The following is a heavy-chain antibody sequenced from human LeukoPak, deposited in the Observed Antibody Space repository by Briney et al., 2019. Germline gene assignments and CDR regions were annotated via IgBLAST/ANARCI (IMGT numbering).Heavy chain of an antibody. D-gene: IGHD2-2*01. J-gene: IGHJ4*02. CDR3: AREGGCSSTSCYPDY. Sequence: PSETLSLTCTVSGGSISSYYWSWIRQPPGKGLEWIGYIYYSGSTNYNPSLKSRVTISVDTSNNQFSLKLSSVTAADTAVYYCAREGGCSSTSCYPDYWGQGTLVTVSS. V-gene: IGHV4-59*01. CDR1: GGSISSYY. CDR2: IYYSGST.